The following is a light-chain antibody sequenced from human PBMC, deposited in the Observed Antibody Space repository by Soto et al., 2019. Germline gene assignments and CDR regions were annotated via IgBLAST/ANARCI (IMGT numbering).Light chain of an antibody. CDR1: QTLTSSY. CDR3: QQYGYSPRT. V-gene: IGKV3-20*01. Sequence: EIVLTQSPGTISLSPGERATLSCRASQTLTSSYLAWYQQKPGQAPRLLIYGASSRATDIPDRFSGSGSGTDFTLTISRLEPEDFALYYCQQYGYSPRTFGQGTKVEIK. CDR2: GAS. J-gene: IGKJ1*01.